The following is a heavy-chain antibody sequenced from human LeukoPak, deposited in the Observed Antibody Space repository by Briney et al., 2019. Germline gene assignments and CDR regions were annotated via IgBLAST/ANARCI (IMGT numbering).Heavy chain of an antibody. CDR3: ARVLRGYSSGWIWFDP. D-gene: IGHD6-19*01. V-gene: IGHV4-61*01. Sequence: PSETLSLTCTVSGGSVSSGSYYWSWIRQPPGKGLEWIGYIHYSGSTNYNPSLKSRVTISVDTSKNQFSLKLSSVTAADTAVYYCARVLRGYSSGWIWFDPWGQGTLVTVSS. CDR2: IHYSGST. J-gene: IGHJ5*02. CDR1: GGSVSSGSYY.